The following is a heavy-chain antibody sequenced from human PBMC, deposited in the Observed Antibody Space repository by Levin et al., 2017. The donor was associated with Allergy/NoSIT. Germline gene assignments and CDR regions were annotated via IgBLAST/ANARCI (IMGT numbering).Heavy chain of an antibody. J-gene: IGHJ5*02. D-gene: IGHD3-10*01. CDR3: ARDEWFGALGGWFDP. V-gene: IGHV3-33*01. CDR1: GFTFSSYG. Sequence: GESLKISCAASGFTFSSYGMHWVRQAPGKGLEWVAVIWYDGSNKYYADSVKGRFTISRDNSKNTLYLQMNSLRAEDTAVYYCARDEWFGALGGWFDPWGQGTLVTVSS. CDR2: IWYDGSNK.